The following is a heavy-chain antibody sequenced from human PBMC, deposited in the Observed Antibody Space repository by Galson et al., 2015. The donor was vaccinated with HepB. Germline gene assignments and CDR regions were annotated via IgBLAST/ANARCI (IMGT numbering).Heavy chain of an antibody. CDR2: MPYEGSKQ. Sequence: SLRLSCAASGFTFSSYGMHWLRQAPGKGLEWVAVMPYEGSKQYYADSVKGRFTISRDNSKNTLYLQMNSLTAEDTALYYCAKDQGGSVTSYFYYYYMDVWGKGTTVTVSS. CDR1: GFTFSSYG. V-gene: IGHV3-30*18. D-gene: IGHD4-11*01. CDR3: AKDQGGSVTSYFYYYYMDV. J-gene: IGHJ6*03.